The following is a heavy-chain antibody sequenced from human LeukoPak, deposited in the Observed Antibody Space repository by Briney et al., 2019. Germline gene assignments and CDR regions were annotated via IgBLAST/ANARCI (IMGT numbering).Heavy chain of an antibody. CDR2: ISGNGGST. Sequence: GGSLRLSCAASGFTFSDYYMRWVRQAPGKGLEWVSAISGNGGSTYYADSVKGRFTISRDNSKNTLYLQMNSLRAEDTAVYYCARRSGIAVAGAFDYWGQGTLVTVSS. V-gene: IGHV3-23*01. CDR1: GFTFSDYY. J-gene: IGHJ4*02. D-gene: IGHD6-19*01. CDR3: ARRSGIAVAGAFDY.